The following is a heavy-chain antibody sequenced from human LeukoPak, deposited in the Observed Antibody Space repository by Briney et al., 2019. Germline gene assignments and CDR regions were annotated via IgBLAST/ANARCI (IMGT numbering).Heavy chain of an antibody. J-gene: IGHJ4*02. CDR1: GYTFTGYY. V-gene: IGHV1-2*02. CDR3: ARGGSTTAVTSYYFDY. CDR2: VYPDSGGT. D-gene: IGHD4-17*01. Sequence: GASVKVSCKASGYTFTGYYMHWVRQAPGQGLEWMGWVYPDSGGTNYPQKFQGRVTMTRDTSISTAYMELSSLRSDDTAVYYCARGGSTTAVTSYYFDYWGQGTLVTVSS.